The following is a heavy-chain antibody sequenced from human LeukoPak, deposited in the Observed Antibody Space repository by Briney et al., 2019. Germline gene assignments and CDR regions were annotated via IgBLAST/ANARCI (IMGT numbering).Heavy chain of an antibody. CDR1: GGSISSGSYY. Sequence: SETLSLTCTVSGGSISSGSYYWSWIRQPAGKGLEWIGRIYTSGSTNYNPSLKSRVTISVDTSKNQFSLKLSSVTAADTAVYYCASHYDFWSGYPYWGQGTLVTVSS. D-gene: IGHD3-3*01. CDR3: ASHYDFWSGYPY. J-gene: IGHJ4*02. CDR2: IYTSGST. V-gene: IGHV4-61*02.